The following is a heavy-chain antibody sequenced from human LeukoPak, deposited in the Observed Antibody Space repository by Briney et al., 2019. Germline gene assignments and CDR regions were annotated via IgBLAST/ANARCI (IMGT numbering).Heavy chain of an antibody. CDR3: ATALNIAMAGPDPCDY. CDR2: ISHSGST. Sequence: PSETLSLTCAVSGGPISSNNWWSWVRQPPGKGLEWIGEISHSGSTNYNPSLKSRVTILVDKSRNQFSLNMSSVTAADTAVYYCATALNIAMAGPDPCDYRGQGTLVTVSS. CDR1: GGPISSNNW. J-gene: IGHJ4*02. D-gene: IGHD6-19*01. V-gene: IGHV4-4*02.